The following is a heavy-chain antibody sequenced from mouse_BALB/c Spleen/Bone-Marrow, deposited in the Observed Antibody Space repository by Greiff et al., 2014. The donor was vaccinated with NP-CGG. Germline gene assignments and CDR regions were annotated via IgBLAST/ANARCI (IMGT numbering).Heavy chain of an antibody. CDR1: GYTFTSYY. V-gene: IGHV1S81*02. Sequence: QVQLQQPGAELVKPGASVKLSCKASGYTFTSYYMCWVKQRPGQGLEWIGEINPSNGGTNFNEKFKSKATLTVDKSSSTAYMSLSSLTSEDPAVYYCTRSRRAMDHWGQGTSVTVSS. CDR3: TRSRRAMDH. D-gene: IGHD2-12*01. CDR2: INPSNGGT. J-gene: IGHJ4*01.